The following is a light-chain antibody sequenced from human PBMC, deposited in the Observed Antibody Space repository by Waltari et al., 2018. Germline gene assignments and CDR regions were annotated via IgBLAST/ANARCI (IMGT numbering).Light chain of an antibody. CDR3: QHYLRLPVT. Sequence: EIVLTQSPGTLSLSLGERATVSCRASQSVSRALAWYQQKPGQAPRLLIYGASTRATGIPDRFSGSCSGTDFILTISRLEPDDFAVYYCQHYLRLPVTFGQGTTVEI. J-gene: IGKJ1*01. V-gene: IGKV3-20*01. CDR1: QSVSRA. CDR2: GAS.